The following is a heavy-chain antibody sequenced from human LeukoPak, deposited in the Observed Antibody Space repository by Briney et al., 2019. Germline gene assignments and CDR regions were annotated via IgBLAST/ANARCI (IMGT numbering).Heavy chain of an antibody. J-gene: IGHJ6*03. CDR3: AKAAAGSQHSYYYYYYLDV. D-gene: IGHD6-13*01. CDR2: INPNSRGT. Sequence: ASVKVSCKASGYIFTGYYMHWVRQAPGQGLEWMGWINPNSRGTNYAQKFQGRVTMTRDTSISTAYMELSRLRSDDTAVYYCAKAAAGSQHSYYYYYYLDVWGTGTTVTISS. CDR1: GYIFTGYY. V-gene: IGHV1-2*02.